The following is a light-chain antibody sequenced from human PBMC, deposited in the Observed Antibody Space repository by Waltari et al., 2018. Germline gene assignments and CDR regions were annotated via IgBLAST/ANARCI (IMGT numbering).Light chain of an antibody. V-gene: IGKV4-1*01. CDR3: QQYYSPYT. CDR1: QSVLYSSNNKNY. Sequence: DIVMTQSPDSLAVSLRESATINCKSSQSVLYSSNNKNYLAWYQQKPGQPPKLLIYWASTRESGVPDRFSGSGSGTDFTLTISSLQAEDVAVYYCQQYYSPYTFGQGTKLEIK. J-gene: IGKJ2*01. CDR2: WAS.